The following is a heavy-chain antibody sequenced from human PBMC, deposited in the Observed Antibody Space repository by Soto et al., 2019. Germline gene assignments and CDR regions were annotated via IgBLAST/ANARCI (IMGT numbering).Heavy chain of an antibody. V-gene: IGHV1-3*01. CDR2: INAGNGNT. D-gene: IGHD3-9*01. CDR1: GYTFTSYA. CDR3: ARGAGYTLGSY. J-gene: IGHJ4*02. Sequence: QVQLVQSGAEVKKPGASVKVSCKASGYTFTSYAMHWVRQAPGQRLEWMGWINAGNGNTKYSQKFQGSVTITRDTSASTAYMELSSLRSEDTAVYYCARGAGYTLGSYWGQGTLVTVSS.